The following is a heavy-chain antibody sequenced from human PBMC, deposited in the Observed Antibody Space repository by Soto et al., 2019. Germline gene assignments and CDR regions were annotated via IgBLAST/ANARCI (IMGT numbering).Heavy chain of an antibody. CDR3: ARRYSSRHAFDI. Sequence: SETLSLTCTVSGGSISSYYWSWIRQPPGKGLEWIGYIYYSGSTNYNPSLKSRVTISVDTSKNQFSLKLSSVTAADTAVYYCARRYSSRHAFDIWGQGTMVTVSS. V-gene: IGHV4-59*08. CDR2: IYYSGST. J-gene: IGHJ3*02. CDR1: GGSISSYY. D-gene: IGHD6-13*01.